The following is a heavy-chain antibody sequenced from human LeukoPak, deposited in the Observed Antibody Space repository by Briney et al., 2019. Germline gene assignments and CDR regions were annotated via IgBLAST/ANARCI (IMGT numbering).Heavy chain of an antibody. CDR1: GYTFTGYY. J-gene: IGHJ4*02. CDR3: ARVSMVRGVIIGPSFDY. V-gene: IGHV1-2*02. CDR2: INPNSGGT. Sequence: ASVKVSCKASGYTFTGYYMHWVRQAPGQGLEWMGWINPNSGGTNYAKKFQGRVTMTRDTSISTAYMELSRLRSDDTAVYYCARVSMVRGVIIGPSFDYWGQGTLVTVSS. D-gene: IGHD3-10*01.